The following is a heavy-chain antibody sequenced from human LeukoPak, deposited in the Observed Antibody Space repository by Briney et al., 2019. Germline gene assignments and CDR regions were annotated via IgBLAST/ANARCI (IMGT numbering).Heavy chain of an antibody. V-gene: IGHV4-39*07. Sequence: PSETLSLTCTISGGSISSSRYYWGWIRRPPGKGLEWIGYIYHSGSTYYNPSLKSRVTISVDRSKNQFSLKLSSVTAADTAVYYCAREVGYCSGGSCYEYFDYWGQGTLVTVSS. CDR3: AREVGYCSGGSCYEYFDY. CDR1: GGSISSSRYY. D-gene: IGHD2-15*01. J-gene: IGHJ4*02. CDR2: IYHSGST.